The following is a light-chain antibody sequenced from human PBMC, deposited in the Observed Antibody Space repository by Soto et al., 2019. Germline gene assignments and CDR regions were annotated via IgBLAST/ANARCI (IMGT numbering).Light chain of an antibody. Sequence: EIAMTRSPATLSVSPGDRAGPAVRASQSVSSNLAWYQQKPGQAPRLLIYGASTRATGIPARFSGSGSGTEFTLTISSLQSEDSAVYYCQQNLGRHTFGQGTQVDIK. CDR2: GAS. CDR1: QSVSSN. J-gene: IGKJ1*01. CDR3: QQNLGRHT. V-gene: IGKV3-15*01.